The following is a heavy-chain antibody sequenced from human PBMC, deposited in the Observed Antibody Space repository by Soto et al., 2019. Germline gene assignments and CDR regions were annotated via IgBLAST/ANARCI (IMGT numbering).Heavy chain of an antibody. J-gene: IGHJ5*02. V-gene: IGHV1-18*01. D-gene: IGHD2-2*01. CDR2: ISAYNGNT. CDR1: GYTFTSYG. CDR3: ARDYCISTSCYAGRFDP. Sequence: QVQLVQSGAEVKKPGASVKVSCKASGYTFTSYGISWVRQAPGQGLEWMGWISAYNGNTNYAQKRQGRVTMTTDTSTSTDYMELRSLRSDDTAVYYCARDYCISTSCYAGRFDPWGQGTLVTVSS.